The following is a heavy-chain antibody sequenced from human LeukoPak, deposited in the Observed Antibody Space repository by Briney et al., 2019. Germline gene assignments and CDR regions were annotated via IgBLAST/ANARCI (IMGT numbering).Heavy chain of an antibody. CDR1: GYVFTSYS. CDR2: ISAYNGNT. V-gene: IGHV1-18*01. Sequence: ASVKVSCKASGYVFTSYSITWVRQAPGQGLEWLGWISAYNGNTNYAQKFLGRVTMTTDPSTSTAYMELRSLRSDDTAVYYCARGFEYSNDAFDIWGQGTMVTVSS. CDR3: ARGFEYSNDAFDI. J-gene: IGHJ3*02. D-gene: IGHD4-11*01.